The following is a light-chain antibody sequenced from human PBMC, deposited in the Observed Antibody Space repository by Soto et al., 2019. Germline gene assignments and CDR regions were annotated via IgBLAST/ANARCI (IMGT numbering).Light chain of an antibody. CDR3: AVWDDSLNGLWV. Sequence: QSVLTQPPSASGTPGQRVIISCSGSSSNIGRDTVNWYQQFPGTAPKLLIYSNNQRPSGVPDRFSGSKSGTSASLAISGLQSEDEADYYCAVWDDSLNGLWVFGGGTKLTVL. CDR1: SSNIGRDT. J-gene: IGLJ3*02. V-gene: IGLV1-44*01. CDR2: SNN.